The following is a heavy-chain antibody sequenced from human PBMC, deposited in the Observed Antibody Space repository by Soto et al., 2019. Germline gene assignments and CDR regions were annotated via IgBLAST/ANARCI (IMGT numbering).Heavy chain of an antibody. CDR3: ARVVGNSWLDS. D-gene: IGHD2-2*01. Sequence: SQTLSLTGAMSGDSVSTTSATWDWIRKFPSRGLEWLGRTYYRSRWFNDYAESVRGRITINPDTSNNQLSLQLNSVTPDDTAVYYCARVVGNSWLDSWGQGTLVTVSS. CDR1: GDSVSTTSAT. J-gene: IGHJ5*01. V-gene: IGHV6-1*01. CDR2: TYYRSRWFN.